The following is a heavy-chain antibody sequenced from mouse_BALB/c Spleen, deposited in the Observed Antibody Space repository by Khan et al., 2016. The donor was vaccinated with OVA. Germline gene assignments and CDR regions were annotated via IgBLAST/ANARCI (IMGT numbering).Heavy chain of an antibody. CDR3: ARILGNYAMDY. D-gene: IGHD1-1*02. Sequence: EVELVESGGGLVQPGGSRKLSCAASGFTFSSFGMFWIRQAPEKGLEWVAYISSGSSTFYYADTVKGRFPISRYNPKNPLFLQMTRLRSEDTAMYYCARILGNYAMDYWGQGTSVTVSS. V-gene: IGHV5-17*02. CDR1: GFTFSSFG. J-gene: IGHJ4*01. CDR2: ISSGSSTF.